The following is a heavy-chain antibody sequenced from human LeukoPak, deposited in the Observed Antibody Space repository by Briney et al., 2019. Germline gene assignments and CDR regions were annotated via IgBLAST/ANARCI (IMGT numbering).Heavy chain of an antibody. D-gene: IGHD6-13*01. CDR1: RFTFSSYA. J-gene: IGHJ4*02. Sequence: GRSLRLSCAASRFTFSSYAMHWVRQAPGKGLEWVAVISYDGSNKYYADSVKGRFTISRDNSKNTLYLQMNSLRAEDTAVYYCARGPIAAAFDYWGQGTLVTVSS. V-gene: IGHV3-30-3*01. CDR2: ISYDGSNK. CDR3: ARGPIAAAFDY.